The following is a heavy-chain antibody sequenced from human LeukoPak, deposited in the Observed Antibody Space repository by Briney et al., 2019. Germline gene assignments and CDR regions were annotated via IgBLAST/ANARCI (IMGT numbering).Heavy chain of an antibody. J-gene: IGHJ4*02. CDR3: ARKFLGSRGYYFDY. Sequence: ASVKVSCKASGYTFTNYYMHWVRQAPGQGLEWMGIINPSGGSTSYAQKFQGRVTMTRDTSISTAYMELSSLRSDDTAVYYCARKFLGSRGYYFDYWGQGTLVTVSS. D-gene: IGHD3-10*01. CDR1: GYTFTNYY. V-gene: IGHV1-46*01. CDR2: INPSGGST.